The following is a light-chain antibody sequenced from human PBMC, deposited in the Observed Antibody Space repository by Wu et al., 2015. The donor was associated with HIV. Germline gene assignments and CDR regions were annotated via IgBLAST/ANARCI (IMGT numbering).Light chain of an antibody. CDR2: AAS. CDR3: QQYNSWPPWT. V-gene: IGKV3-15*01. CDR1: QSIRNN. J-gene: IGKJ1*01. Sequence: EIVMTQSPATLSVSPGTRTTLSCRTSQSIRNNLAWYQQKPGQAPRLLIYAASTRATGIPARFSGTWSGTEFTLTVSSLQSEDSAVYYCQQYNSWPPWTFGQGTKVEIK.